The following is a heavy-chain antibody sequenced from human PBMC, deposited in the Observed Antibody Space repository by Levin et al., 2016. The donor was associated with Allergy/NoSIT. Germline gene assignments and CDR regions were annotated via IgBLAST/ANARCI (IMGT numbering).Heavy chain of an antibody. D-gene: IGHD3-22*01. J-gene: IGHJ6*02. CDR3: ARDLVVMYYYYYGMDV. CDR1: GFTFSSYE. CDR2: ISSSGSTI. Sequence: GGSLRLSCAASGFTFSSYEMNWVRQAPGKGLEWVSYISSSGSTIYYADSVKGRFTISRDNAKNSLYLQMNSLRAEDTAVYYCARDLVVMYYYYYGMDVWGQGTTVTVSS. V-gene: IGHV3-48*03.